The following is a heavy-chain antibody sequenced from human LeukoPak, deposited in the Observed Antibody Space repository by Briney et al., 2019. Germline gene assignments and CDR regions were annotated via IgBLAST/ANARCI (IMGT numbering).Heavy chain of an antibody. CDR2: IYYSGST. J-gene: IGHJ6*03. Sequence: SETLSLTCTVSGGSISSSSYYWGWIRQPPGKGLEWIGSIYYSGSTYYNPSLKSRVTISVDTSKNQFSLKLSSVTAADTAVYYCARQYYDFWSGPDVYYMDVWGKGTTVTVSS. CDR3: ARQYYDFWSGPDVYYMDV. V-gene: IGHV4-39*01. D-gene: IGHD3-3*01. CDR1: GGSISSSSYY.